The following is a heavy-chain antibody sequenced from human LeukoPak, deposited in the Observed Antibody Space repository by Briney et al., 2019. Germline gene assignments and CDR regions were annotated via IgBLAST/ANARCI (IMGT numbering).Heavy chain of an antibody. J-gene: IGHJ4*02. D-gene: IGHD1-26*01. CDR1: GFTFADYG. Sequence: GGSLRLSCVASGFTFADYGMNWVRQAPGKGLEWVSGISGSGMSTYYADSVQGRFTVSRDNSKSTMYLQMDSLRADDTAVYYCARFSEWELPLYYFDYWGQGTLVTVSS. CDR3: ARFSEWELPLYYFDY. V-gene: IGHV3-23*01. CDR2: ISGSGMST.